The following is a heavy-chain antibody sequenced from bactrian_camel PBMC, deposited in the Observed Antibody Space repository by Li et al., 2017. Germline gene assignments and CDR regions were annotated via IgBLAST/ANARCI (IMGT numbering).Heavy chain of an antibody. V-gene: IGHV3S42*01. J-gene: IGHJ4*01. Sequence: VQLVESGGGLVQPGGSLRLSCAASGFTFETYAMSWVRQAPGKGLEWVSTFNRDGTTTYADSVKGRFTISEDNAKNTLYLQMNSLKTEDTAVYYCATDEDWSWHYWGQGTQVTGS. CDR3: ATDEDWSWHY. CDR1: GFTFETYA. D-gene: IGHD7*01. CDR2: FNRDGTT.